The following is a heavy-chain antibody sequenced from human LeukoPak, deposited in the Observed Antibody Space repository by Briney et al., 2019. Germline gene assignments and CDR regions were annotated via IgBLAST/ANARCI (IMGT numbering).Heavy chain of an antibody. Sequence: SETLSLTCTVSGGSISSYYWSWIWQPPGKGLEWIGRIYTSGSTNYNPSLKSRVTMSVDTSKNQFSLKLSSVTAADTAVYYCARGRSSSWPYYYYYYMDVWGKGTTVTVSS. CDR1: GGSISSYY. D-gene: IGHD6-13*01. V-gene: IGHV4-4*07. J-gene: IGHJ6*03. CDR3: ARGRSSSWPYYYYYYMDV. CDR2: IYTSGST.